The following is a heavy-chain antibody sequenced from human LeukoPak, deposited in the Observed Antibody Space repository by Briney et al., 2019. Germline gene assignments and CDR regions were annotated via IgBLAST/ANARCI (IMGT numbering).Heavy chain of an antibody. CDR2: ITSSGTTI. J-gene: IGHJ4*02. CDR3: ARDALGYSFGYESDY. Sequence: GGSLRLSCEVGGLTFSDQFIDWVRQAPGKGLEWLSSITSSGTTIYYADSVKGRFTISRDNAKNSLYLQMNSLRVEDTAVYYCARDALGYSFGYESDYWGQGTLVTVSS. V-gene: IGHV3-48*01. CDR1: GLTFSDQF. D-gene: IGHD5-18*01.